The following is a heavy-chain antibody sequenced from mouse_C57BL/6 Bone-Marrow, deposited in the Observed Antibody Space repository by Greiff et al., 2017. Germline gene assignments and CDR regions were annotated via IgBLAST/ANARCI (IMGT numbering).Heavy chain of an antibody. CDR2: INPNYGTT. CDR3: ARGYDYDYAMDY. Sequence: VQLQQSGPELVKPGASVKISCKASGYSFTDYNMNWVKQSNGKSLEWIGVINPNYGTTSYNQKFKGKATLTVDQSSSTDCMQLNSLTSEDSAVYYWARGYDYDYAMDYWGQGTSVTVSS. CDR1: GYSFTDYN. V-gene: IGHV1-39*01. D-gene: IGHD2-4*01. J-gene: IGHJ4*01.